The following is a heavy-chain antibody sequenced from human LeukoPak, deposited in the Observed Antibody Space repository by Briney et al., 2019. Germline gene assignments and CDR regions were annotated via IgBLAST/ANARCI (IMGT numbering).Heavy chain of an antibody. CDR2: ISSSSSYI. CDR3: ARDPTYYYDSSGYKMGGY. CDR1: GFTFSSYS. J-gene: IGHJ4*02. Sequence: PGGSLRLSCAASGFTFSSYSMNWVRQAPGKGLEWVSSISSSSSYIYYADSVKGRFTISRDNAKNSLYLQMNSLRAEDTAVYYCARDPTYYYDSSGYKMGGYWGQGTLVTVSS. D-gene: IGHD3-22*01. V-gene: IGHV3-21*01.